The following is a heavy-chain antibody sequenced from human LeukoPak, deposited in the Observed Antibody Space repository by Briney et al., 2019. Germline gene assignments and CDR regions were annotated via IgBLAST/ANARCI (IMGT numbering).Heavy chain of an antibody. CDR3: VRGADYYYGMDV. V-gene: IGHV3-30*03. CDR1: GFTFSSYG. J-gene: IGHJ6*02. Sequence: PGGSLRLSCAASGFTFSSYGMHWVRQAPGKGLEWVAVISYDGSNKYYADSVKGRFTISRDNSKNTLYLQMNSLRAEDTAVYYCVRGADYYYGMDVWGQGTTVTVSS. CDR2: ISYDGSNK.